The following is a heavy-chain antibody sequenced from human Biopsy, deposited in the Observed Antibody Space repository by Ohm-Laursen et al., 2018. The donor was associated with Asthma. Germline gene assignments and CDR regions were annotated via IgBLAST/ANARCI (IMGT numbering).Heavy chain of an antibody. CDR3: VRDKVVVVPGSKGPTDWFDP. CDR2: ISGYNGDT. J-gene: IGHJ5*02. V-gene: IGHV1-18*04. D-gene: IGHD2-15*01. CDR1: GYTFSNYA. Sequence: ASSVKVSCKASGYTFSNYAISWVRQAPGQGLEWMGWISGYNGDTKFAQNVKGRLSLTTDTSTSTAYMELRSLTSDDTAVYYCVRDKVVVVPGSKGPTDWFDPWGQGTLVIVSS.